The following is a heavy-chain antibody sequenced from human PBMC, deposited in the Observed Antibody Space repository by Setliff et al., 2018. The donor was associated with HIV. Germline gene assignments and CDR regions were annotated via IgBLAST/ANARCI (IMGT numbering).Heavy chain of an antibody. CDR1: GGTFSSYA. J-gene: IGHJ4*02. CDR3: ARDYYDSSGYFPFDY. V-gene: IGHV1-69*10. Sequence: GASVKVSCKASGGTFSSYAISWVRQAPGQGLEWMGGIIPILGIANYAQKFQGRVTITTDESTSTAYMELSSLRSEDTAVYYCARDYYDSSGYFPFDYWGQGTLVTVSS. D-gene: IGHD3-22*01. CDR2: IIPILGIA.